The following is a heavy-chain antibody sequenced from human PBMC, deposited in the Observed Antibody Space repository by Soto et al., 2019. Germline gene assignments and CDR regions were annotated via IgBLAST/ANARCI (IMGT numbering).Heavy chain of an antibody. J-gene: IGHJ4*02. Sequence: EVQLLESGGGLVQPGGSLRLSCAASVFTFSSYAMSWVRQAPGKGLVWVSYISDSGDYTYYADSVKGRIIISRDNSKNTLYLQMNSLRAEDTAVYYCAKVRPLLDCWGQGTLVTVSS. CDR1: VFTFSSYA. CDR3: AKVRPLLDC. V-gene: IGHV3-23*01. CDR2: ISDSGDYT.